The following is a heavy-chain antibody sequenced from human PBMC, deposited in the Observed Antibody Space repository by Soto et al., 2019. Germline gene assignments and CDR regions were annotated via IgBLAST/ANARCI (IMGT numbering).Heavy chain of an antibody. J-gene: IGHJ3*02. Sequence: GGSLRLSCAVSGFTCSSYDMSWVRQAPGKGLEWVSTILVAGSTHYPDPVRGRFAISRDNSKNTVFLQMNSLTAGDTAVYYCAKATATGGGAFDICGQGTMVTVSS. V-gene: IGHV3-23*01. CDR2: ILVAGST. D-gene: IGHD2-8*02. CDR1: GFTCSSYD. CDR3: AKATATGGGAFDI.